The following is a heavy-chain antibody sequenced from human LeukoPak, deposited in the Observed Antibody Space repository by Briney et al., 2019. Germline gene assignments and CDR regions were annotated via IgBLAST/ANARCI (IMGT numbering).Heavy chain of an antibody. J-gene: IGHJ4*02. D-gene: IGHD3-22*01. CDR1: GFTFSSYA. V-gene: IGHV3-30*04. CDR3: ARVFPYYYDSSGYYHEFDY. Sequence: PGGSLRLSCAASGFTFSSYAMHWVRQAPGKGLEWAAVISYDGSNKYYADSVKGRFTISRDNSKNTLYLQMNSLRAEDTAVYYCARVFPYYYDSSGYYHEFDYWGQGTLVTVSS. CDR2: ISYDGSNK.